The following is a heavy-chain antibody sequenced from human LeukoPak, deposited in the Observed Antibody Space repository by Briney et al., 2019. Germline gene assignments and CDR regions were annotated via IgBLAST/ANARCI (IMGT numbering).Heavy chain of an antibody. D-gene: IGHD6-19*01. V-gene: IGHV1-46*01. J-gene: IGHJ4*02. Sequence: ASVKVSCKSSGDSITDYYMHWVRRAPGQGLEWVGSMDPSGTVTSYAQKFQGRVTVTRDTSTNTVYMDLSSLTSEDTALYYCAREAAGTAPDYWGQGTLVTVS. CDR1: GDSITDYY. CDR3: AREAAGTAPDY. CDR2: MDPSGTVT.